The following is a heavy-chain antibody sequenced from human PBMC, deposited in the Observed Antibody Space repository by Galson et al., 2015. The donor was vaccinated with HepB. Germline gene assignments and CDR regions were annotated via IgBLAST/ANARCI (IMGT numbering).Heavy chain of an antibody. CDR2: IWYDGTIQ. V-gene: IGHV3-33*02. Sequence: SLRLSCAASGFPFSSYGLHWVRQAPGKGLEWVALIWYDGTIQYYADSARGRFTISRDNSKNTLFLQMNRLRAEDTAVYYCARDSWERRSGFDTWGQGTLVTVSS. CDR3: ARDSWERRSGFDT. CDR1: GFPFSSYG. J-gene: IGHJ4*02. D-gene: IGHD1-26*01.